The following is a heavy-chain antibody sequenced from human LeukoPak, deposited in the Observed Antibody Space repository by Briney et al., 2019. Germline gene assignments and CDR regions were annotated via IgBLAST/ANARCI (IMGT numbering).Heavy chain of an antibody. CDR2: LNDSGGHK. J-gene: IGHJ4*02. CDR3: AKADSTTWYSNYVDG. CDR1: GLSFRSHA. D-gene: IGHD2-2*02. V-gene: IGHV3-23*01. Sequence: GGPVTLFCGPSGLSFRSHAMPWPRQARGEGREWVSDLNDSGGHKYCADSVKGRLTISRDNSKNTLYVHMNRLSAEDTAVYYCAKADSTTWYSNYVDGWGQGALVTVSS.